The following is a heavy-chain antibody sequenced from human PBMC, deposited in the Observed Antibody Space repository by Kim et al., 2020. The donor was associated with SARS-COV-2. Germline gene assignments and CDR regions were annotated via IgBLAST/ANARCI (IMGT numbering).Heavy chain of an antibody. CDR3: ARGFRGLDV. Sequence: SETLSLTCTVSGGSISPYYWTWIRQPPGKGLEWIGYIYYSGSTNYNPSLESRVTISVDTSRKQVSLKLTSVTAADTAVYYCARGFRGLDVWGQGTTVTVS. CDR1: GGSISPYY. CDR2: IYYSGST. D-gene: IGHD3-16*01. J-gene: IGHJ6*02. V-gene: IGHV4-59*01.